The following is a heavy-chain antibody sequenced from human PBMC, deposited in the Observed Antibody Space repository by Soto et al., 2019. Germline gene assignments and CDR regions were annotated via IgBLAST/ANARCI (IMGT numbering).Heavy chain of an antibody. CDR2: INAGNGNT. CDR3: AREGILTGYYLLTY. V-gene: IGHV1-3*01. D-gene: IGHD3-9*01. CDR1: GYTFTSYA. J-gene: IGHJ4*02. Sequence: QVPLVQSGAEVKKPGASVKVSCKASGYTFTSYAMHWVRQAPGQRLEWMGWINAGNGNTKYSQKFQGRVTITRDTSASTAYMELSSLRSEDTAVYYCAREGILTGYYLLTYWGQGTLVTVSS.